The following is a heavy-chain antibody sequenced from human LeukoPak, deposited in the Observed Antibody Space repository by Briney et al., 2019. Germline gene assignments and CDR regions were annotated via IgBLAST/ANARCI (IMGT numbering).Heavy chain of an antibody. Sequence: GGSLRLSCAASGFTFSSYSMNWVRQAPGKGLEWVSSISSSSSYIYYADSVKGRFTISRDNAKNSLYLQMNGLRAEDTAVYYCARGELTGYYLDYWGQGTLVTVSS. J-gene: IGHJ4*02. CDR3: ARGELTGYYLDY. D-gene: IGHD3-9*01. CDR1: GFTFSSYS. V-gene: IGHV3-21*01. CDR2: ISSSSSYI.